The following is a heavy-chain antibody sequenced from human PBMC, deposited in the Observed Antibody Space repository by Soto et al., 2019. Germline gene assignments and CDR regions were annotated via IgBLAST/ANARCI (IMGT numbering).Heavy chain of an antibody. D-gene: IGHD2-15*01. V-gene: IGHV1-69*01. CDR3: ARDPGYCSGGSCYSGGNY. CDR1: GGTFSSYA. J-gene: IGHJ4*02. CDR2: IIPIFGTA. Sequence: QVQLVQSGAEVKKPGSSVKVSCKASGGTFSSYAISWVRQAPGQGLEWMGGIIPIFGTANYAQKFQGRVTITAEEPTSTAYMELSSLRSDDTAVYYCARDPGYCSGGSCYSGGNYWGQGTLVTVSS.